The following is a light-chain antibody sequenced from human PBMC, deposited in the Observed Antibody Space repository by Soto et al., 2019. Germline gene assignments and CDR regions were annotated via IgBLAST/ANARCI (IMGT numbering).Light chain of an antibody. Sequence: EIVLTQSPGTLSLSPGERATLSCRASQTVTSNYLAWYQQRPGQPPRLLIYAASSRATGIPDRFSGSGSGTDFTLTISRPEPEDFAVYFCQQYAASPFTFGPGTKVDIK. CDR2: AAS. J-gene: IGKJ3*01. CDR1: QTVTSNY. CDR3: QQYAASPFT. V-gene: IGKV3-20*01.